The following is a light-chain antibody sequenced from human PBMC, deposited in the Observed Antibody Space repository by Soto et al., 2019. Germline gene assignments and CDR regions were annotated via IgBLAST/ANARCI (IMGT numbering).Light chain of an antibody. V-gene: IGLV3-21*02. CDR1: NLERKS. J-gene: IGLJ2*01. Sequence: SYELTQAPSVSVAPGQTARIACGGHNLERKSVHWYQQKPGQAPVLVVYDDGDRPSEIPERFSGSNSGNTATLTISRVEAGDEADYYCQVWDRSSDLVVFGGGTKLTVL. CDR3: QVWDRSSDLVV. CDR2: DDG.